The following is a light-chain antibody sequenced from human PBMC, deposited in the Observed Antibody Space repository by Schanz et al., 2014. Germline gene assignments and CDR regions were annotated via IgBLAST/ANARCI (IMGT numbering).Light chain of an antibody. CDR1: QSVLYSSNNKDY. CDR2: WAS. Sequence: DIVMTQSPDSLAVSLGERATINCKSSQSVLYSSNNKDYIAWYQQKPGQPPKLLIYWASTRESGVPDRFSGSGSGTDFTLTISSLQAEDVAVYYCQQYHSTAWTFGQWTKVEI. CDR3: QQYHSTAWT. J-gene: IGKJ1*01. V-gene: IGKV4-1*01.